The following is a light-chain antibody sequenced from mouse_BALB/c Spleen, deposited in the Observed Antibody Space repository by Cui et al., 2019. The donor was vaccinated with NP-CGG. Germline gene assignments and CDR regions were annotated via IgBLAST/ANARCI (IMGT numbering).Light chain of an antibody. Sequence: AVVTQESALTTSPGEIVTLTCRSSTGAVTTSNYANWVQEKADHLFTGLIGGTNNRAPGVPARFSGSLIGDKAALTITGAQTEDEAIYFCALWYSNHWVFGGGTKLTVL. CDR3: ALWYSNHWV. J-gene: IGLJ1*01. V-gene: IGLV1*01. CDR2: GTN. CDR1: TGAVTTSNY.